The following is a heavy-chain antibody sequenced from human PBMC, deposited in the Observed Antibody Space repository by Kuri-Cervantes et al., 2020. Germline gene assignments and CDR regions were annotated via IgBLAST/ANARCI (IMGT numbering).Heavy chain of an antibody. V-gene: IGHV3-43*01. D-gene: IGHD3-9*01. J-gene: IGHJ4*02. CDR3: ARDANDILNDY. Sequence: GGSLRLSCAASGFTFDDYTMHWVRQAPGKGLEWVSLISWDGGSTYYADSVKGRFTISRDNAKNSLYLQMNSLRAEDTAVYYCARDANDILNDYWGQGTLVTVSS. CDR2: ISWDGGST. CDR1: GFTFDDYT.